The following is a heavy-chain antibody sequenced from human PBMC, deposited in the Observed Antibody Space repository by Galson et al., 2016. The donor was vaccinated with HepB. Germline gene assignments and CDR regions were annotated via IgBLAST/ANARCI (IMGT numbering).Heavy chain of an antibody. CDR3: ARLTTFFWYSDL. D-gene: IGHD4-11*01. CDR1: GFTVTNNY. V-gene: IGHV3-53*01. J-gene: IGHJ2*01. CDR2: IHSGGGT. Sequence: SLRLSCAVSGFTVTNNYMTWVRQAPGKGLEWVSVIHSGGGTDYADSVKGRFTISRDNSYNPVFLQMNNVRAEDTAVYYCARLTTFFWYSDLWGRGTLVTVSS.